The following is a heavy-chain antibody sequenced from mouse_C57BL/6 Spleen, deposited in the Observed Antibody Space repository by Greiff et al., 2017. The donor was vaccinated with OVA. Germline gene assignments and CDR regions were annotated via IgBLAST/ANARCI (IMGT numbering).Heavy chain of an antibody. J-gene: IGHJ4*01. CDR1: GYTFTSYW. V-gene: IGHV1-74*01. Sequence: QVQLKQPGAELVKPGASVKVSCKASGYTFTSYWMHWVKQRPGQGLEWIGRIHPSDSDTNYNQKFKGKATLTVDKSSSTAYMQLSSLTSEDSAVYYCAKITTEEYYYAMDYWGQGTSVTVSS. D-gene: IGHD1-1*01. CDR2: IHPSDSDT. CDR3: AKITTEEYYYAMDY.